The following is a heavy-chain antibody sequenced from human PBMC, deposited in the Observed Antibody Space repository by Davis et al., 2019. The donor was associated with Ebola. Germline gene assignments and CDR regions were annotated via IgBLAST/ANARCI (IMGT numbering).Heavy chain of an antibody. V-gene: IGHV5-51*01. CDR3: ARNSNYDYFDP. CDR2: IYPGDSDM. D-gene: IGHD4-11*01. CDR1: GYDFSKSW. Sequence: KVSCKASGYDFSKSWIAWVRQMPGKGLEWMGIIYPGDSDMRYSPSFQGQVTISADKAISTAYLQWSSLKASDTAIYYCARNSNYDYFDPWGQGTLVTVSS. J-gene: IGHJ5*02.